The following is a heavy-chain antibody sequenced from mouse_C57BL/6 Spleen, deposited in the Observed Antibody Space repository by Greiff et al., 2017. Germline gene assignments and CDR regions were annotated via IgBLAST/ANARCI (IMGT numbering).Heavy chain of an antibody. CDR2: IAPEDGDT. D-gene: IGHD2-2*01. CDR1: GFNIKDYY. V-gene: IGHV14-1*01. CDR3: TTEGGYDSYAMDY. Sequence: VQLQPSGAELVRPGASVKLSCTASGFNIKDYYMHWVKQRPEQGLEWIGRIAPEDGDTENAPKFQGKATMTADTSSNTAYLQLSSRTSEDTAVYYCTTEGGYDSYAMDYWGQGTSVTVSS. J-gene: IGHJ4*01.